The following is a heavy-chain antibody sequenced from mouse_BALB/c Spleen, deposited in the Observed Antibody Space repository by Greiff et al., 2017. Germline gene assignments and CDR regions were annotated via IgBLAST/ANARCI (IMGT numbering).Heavy chain of an antibody. CDR1: GFSLTSYG. CDR2: IWAGGST. Sequence: VQRVESGPGLVAPSQSLSITCTVSGFSLTSYGVHWVRQPPGKGLEWLGVIWAGGSTNYNSALMSRLSISKDNSKSQVFLKMNSLQTDDTAMYYFARDPDYYGSSIYYAMDYWGQGTSGTVSS. CDR3: ARDPDYYGSSIYYAMDY. V-gene: IGHV2-9*02. D-gene: IGHD1-1*01. J-gene: IGHJ4*01.